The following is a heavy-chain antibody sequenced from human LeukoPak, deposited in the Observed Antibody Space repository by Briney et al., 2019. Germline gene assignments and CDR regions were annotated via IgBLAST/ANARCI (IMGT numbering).Heavy chain of an antibody. Sequence: GGSLRLSCAASGFTFSSYWMHWVRQAPGKGLVWVSRINSDGSSTSYADSVKGRFTISRDNAKNTLYLQMNSLRAEDTAVYYCARDFAYYDILTGFGEYYFDYWGQRTLVTVSS. CDR1: GFTFSSYW. CDR3: ARDFAYYDILTGFGEYYFDY. CDR2: INSDGSST. V-gene: IGHV3-74*01. J-gene: IGHJ4*02. D-gene: IGHD3-9*01.